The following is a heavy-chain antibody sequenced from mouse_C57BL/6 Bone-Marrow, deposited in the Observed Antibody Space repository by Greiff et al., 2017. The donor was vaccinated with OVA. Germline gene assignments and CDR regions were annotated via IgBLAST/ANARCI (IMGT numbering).Heavy chain of an antibody. Sequence: EVKLVESGPGLVKPSQSLSLTCSVTGYSITSGYYWNWIRQFPGNKLEWMGYISYDGSNNYNPSLKNRISITRDTSKNQFFLKLNSVTTEDTATYYCARGITTVVAKNYWGQGTTLTVSS. CDR2: ISYDGSN. D-gene: IGHD1-1*01. V-gene: IGHV3-6*01. J-gene: IGHJ2*01. CDR3: ARGITTVVAKNY. CDR1: GYSITSGYY.